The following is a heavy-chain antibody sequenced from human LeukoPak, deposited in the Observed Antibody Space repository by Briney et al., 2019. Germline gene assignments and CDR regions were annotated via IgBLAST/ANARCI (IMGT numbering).Heavy chain of an antibody. D-gene: IGHD2-15*01. CDR3: ARARYCSGTSCYFDY. V-gene: IGHV3-7*01. J-gene: IGHJ4*02. CDR1: GFTFSNYW. CDR2: IKQDGSEK. Sequence: VGSLRLSCAASGFTFSNYWMSWVRQAPGKGLEWVANIKQDGSEKYYVDYVKGRFAISRDNAKNSLYLQMNSLRAEDLAVYYCARARYCSGTSCYFDYWGQGGLVTVSS.